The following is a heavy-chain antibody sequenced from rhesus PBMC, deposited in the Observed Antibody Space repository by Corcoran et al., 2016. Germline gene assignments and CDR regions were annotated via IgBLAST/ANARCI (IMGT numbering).Heavy chain of an antibody. CDR2: INGKNGEP. J-gene: IGHJ4*01. Sequence: QVQLQESGPGLVTPSETLSLTCAVSGASISSYWWSWIRQPPGKGLERIWEINGKNGEPDYKSSIKRRSTISKYATKKQVSLVVTSMTAADTGLYYCWRDWGAAWLDSWGQGVLVTVSS. V-gene: IGHV4-80*01. CDR1: GASISSYW. CDR3: WRDWGAAWLDS. D-gene: IGHD3-34*01.